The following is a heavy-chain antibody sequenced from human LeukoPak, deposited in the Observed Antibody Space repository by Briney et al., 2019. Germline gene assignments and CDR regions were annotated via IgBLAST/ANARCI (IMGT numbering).Heavy chain of an antibody. CDR1: GSSMNLYS. Sequence: PSETLSLTCSVSGSSMNLYSWNWIRQSPGKGLEWIAHMYYSGTTNYNPSLENRAAISLDLSRHQFSLRLNSVTAADTAVYYCASGYDSPYYFDYWGQGTLVTVSS. J-gene: IGHJ4*02. CDR2: MYYSGTT. V-gene: IGHV4-59*12. CDR3: ASGYDSPYYFDY. D-gene: IGHD3-22*01.